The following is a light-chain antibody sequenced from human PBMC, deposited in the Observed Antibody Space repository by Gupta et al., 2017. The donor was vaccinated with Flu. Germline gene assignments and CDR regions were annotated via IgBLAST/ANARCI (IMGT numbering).Light chain of an antibody. Sequence: VLTQSPATLSLSPGERATLSCMASQCVSSYLAWHPQNPGQARRLLIYEASNRATGLTAMLHRSGDTTDGTQSRSSLVTVDFAVYYCQQWYYGAQSPNLGGGHKVELK. CDR3: QQWYYGAQSPN. CDR1: QCVSSY. V-gene: IGKV3-11*01. J-gene: IGKJ4*01. CDR2: EAS.